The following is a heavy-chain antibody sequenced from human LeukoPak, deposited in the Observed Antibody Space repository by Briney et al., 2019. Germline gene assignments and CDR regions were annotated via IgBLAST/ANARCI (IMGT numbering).Heavy chain of an antibody. V-gene: IGHV4-59*01. CDR2: IYYSGST. CDR1: GGCISSYY. CDR3: ARDGYSYGYGAFDI. Sequence: LVILSRTCTVSGGCISSYYWSWIRQPPGRGLEWIGYIYYSGSTYYNPSLKSRVTISVDTSKNQFSLKLSSVTTADTAVYYCARDGYSYGYGAFDIWGQGTMVTVSS. D-gene: IGHD5-18*01. J-gene: IGHJ3*02.